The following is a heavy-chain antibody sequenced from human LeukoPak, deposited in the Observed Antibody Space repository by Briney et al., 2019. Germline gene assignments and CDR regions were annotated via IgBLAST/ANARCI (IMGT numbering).Heavy chain of an antibody. J-gene: IGHJ4*02. D-gene: IGHD6-6*01. CDR2: IKQDGSEK. CDR1: GCTFSSYW. Sequence: SGGSLRLSCAASGCTFSSYWMSWVRQAPGKGLEWVANIKQDGSEKYYVDSVKGRFTTSRDNAKKSLYLQTDSLGAEYTAGYYCARDGHSSSSPFDYWGQGTLVTVSS. CDR3: ARDGHSSSSPFDY. V-gene: IGHV3-7*01.